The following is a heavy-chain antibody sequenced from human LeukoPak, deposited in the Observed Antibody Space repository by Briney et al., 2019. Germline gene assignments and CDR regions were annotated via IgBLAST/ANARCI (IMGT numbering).Heavy chain of an antibody. V-gene: IGHV4-59*08. CDR1: GGSMSSDY. Sequence: SETLSLTCSVSGGSMSSDYWSWIRQSPGKGLEWIGRMFGNGGTNYSPSFQRRATMTVDTSTRRLSLRLNSVTAADTAVYYCARQTAKKWDLPGIFDSWGQGILVPVSS. J-gene: IGHJ4*02. D-gene: IGHD1-26*01. CDR2: MFGNGGT. CDR3: ARQTAKKWDLPGIFDS.